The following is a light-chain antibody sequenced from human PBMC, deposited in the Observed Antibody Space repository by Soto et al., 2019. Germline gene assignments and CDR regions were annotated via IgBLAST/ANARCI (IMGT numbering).Light chain of an antibody. J-gene: IGKJ4*01. V-gene: IGKV1-12*01. Sequence: DVPMTQSPSSVSASVGDRVAITCRASQGISNYLAWYQHKPGKAPKLVIYAASSLQDGVPSRFNGGGSGTDFALTISSLQPDDFATYYCHQANNFPPTFGGGTKVEIK. CDR3: HQANNFPPT. CDR1: QGISNY. CDR2: AAS.